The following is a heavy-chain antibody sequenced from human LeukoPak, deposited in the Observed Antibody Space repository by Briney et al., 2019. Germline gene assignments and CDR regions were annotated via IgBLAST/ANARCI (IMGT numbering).Heavy chain of an antibody. CDR2: ITTRSAT. D-gene: IGHD3-22*01. CDR3: ARDGDYYDSSGALFDY. V-gene: IGHV3-48*01. Sequence: GGSQRLSCAASGFTFSSYSMNWVRQAPGKGLEWVSYITTRSATYYTDSVKGRFTISRDNSKNTLYLQMNSLRAEDTAVYYCARDGDYYDSSGALFDYWGQGTLVTVSS. J-gene: IGHJ4*02. CDR1: GFTFSSYS.